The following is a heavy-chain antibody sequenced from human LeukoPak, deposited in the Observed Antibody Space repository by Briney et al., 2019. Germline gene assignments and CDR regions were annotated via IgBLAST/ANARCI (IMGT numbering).Heavy chain of an antibody. CDR3: IRIRTGEHQYGMDV. V-gene: IGHV3-13*01. Sequence: PGGSLRLSCTASGLTFSSYDMHWVRQATGEGLEWVSAIDTVGNTYYADSVKGRFTISRENAWNSLFLQMNSLRDGDTAVYYCIRIRTGEHQYGMDVWGQGTTVTASS. CDR1: GLTFSSYD. D-gene: IGHD7-27*01. J-gene: IGHJ6*02. CDR2: IDTVGNT.